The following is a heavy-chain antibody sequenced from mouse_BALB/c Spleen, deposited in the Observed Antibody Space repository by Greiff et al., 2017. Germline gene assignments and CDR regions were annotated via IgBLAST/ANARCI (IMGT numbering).Heavy chain of an antibody. D-gene: IGHD2-1*01. CDR1: GFTFTDYY. Sequence: EVMLVESGGGLVQPGGSLRLSCATSGFTFTDYYMSWVRQPPGKALEWLGFIRNKANGYTTEYSASVKGRFTISRDNSQSILYLQMNTLRAEDSATYYCARDGGGNYRDYAMDYWGQGTSVTVSS. CDR3: ARDGGGNYRDYAMDY. CDR2: IRNKANGYTT. V-gene: IGHV7-3*02. J-gene: IGHJ4*01.